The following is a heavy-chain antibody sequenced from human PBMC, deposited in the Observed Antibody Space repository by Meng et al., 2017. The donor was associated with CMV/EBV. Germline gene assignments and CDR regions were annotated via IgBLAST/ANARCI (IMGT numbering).Heavy chain of an antibody. CDR1: GGFIRCSSYY. Sequence: LPPYDFRPLMLNHSEPQSPTATAAGGFIRCSSYYWGCIRQPPGKGLEWIGSIYYSGSTYYNPSLKSRVTISVDTSKNQFSLKLSSVTAADTAVYYCASIVGAQDYWGQGTLVTVSS. CDR2: IYYSGST. CDR3: ASIVGAQDY. D-gene: IGHD1-26*01. V-gene: IGHV4-39*07. J-gene: IGHJ4*02.